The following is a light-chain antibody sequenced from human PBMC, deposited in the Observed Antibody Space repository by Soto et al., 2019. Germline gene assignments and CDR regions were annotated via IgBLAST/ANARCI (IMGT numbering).Light chain of an antibody. CDR2: EVS. J-gene: IGLJ1*01. V-gene: IGLV2-14*02. CDR1: SSDFGTYNL. Sequence: QSVLTQPASVSGSPGQSITISCTGKSSDFGTYNLVSWYQQYPGKAPKLIIYEVSKRPSGVPDRFSGSKSGNTASLTISGLQAADEADYYCSLYTSENAYVFGTGTKLTVL. CDR3: SLYTSENAYV.